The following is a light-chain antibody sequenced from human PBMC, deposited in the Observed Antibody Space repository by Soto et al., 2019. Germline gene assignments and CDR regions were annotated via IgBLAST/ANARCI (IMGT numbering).Light chain of an antibody. Sequence: EIVMTQSPATLSVSPGERATLSCRASQSISSDLAWYQQKPGQAPRLLISGASTRATGIPASFSGSGSATEFTLPISSLQSPDFAAYYCQQYNNWHPITFGQGTRLEIK. J-gene: IGKJ5*01. CDR1: QSISSD. CDR3: QQYNNWHPIT. CDR2: GAS. V-gene: IGKV3D-15*01.